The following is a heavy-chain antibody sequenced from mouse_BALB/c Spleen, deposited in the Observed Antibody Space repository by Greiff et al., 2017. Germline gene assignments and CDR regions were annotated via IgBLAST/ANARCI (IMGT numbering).Heavy chain of an antibody. CDR2: INPGSGGT. D-gene: IGHD2-4*01. V-gene: IGHV1-54*01. J-gene: IGHJ3*01. CDR3: ARGDDYDYAY. Sequence: QVQLQQSGAGLVRPGTSVKVSCKASGYAFTNYLIEWVKQRPGQGLEWIGVINPGSGGTNYNEKFKGKATLTADKSSSTAYMQLSSLTSDDSAVYFCARGDDYDYAYWGQGTLVTVSA. CDR1: GYAFTNYL.